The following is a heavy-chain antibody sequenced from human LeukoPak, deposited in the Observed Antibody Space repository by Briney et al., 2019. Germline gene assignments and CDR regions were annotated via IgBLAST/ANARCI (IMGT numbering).Heavy chain of an antibody. CDR1: GDSITSRSS. CDR3: ARESSTTQTNLFDY. CDR2: LRHSGNT. Sequence: SETLSLTCTVSGDSITSRSSWSWIRQPPGKGLEWIGYLRHSGNTNHNSSFRGRVTFSLDTSKNQFSLILRSVTAADTAIYFCARESSTTQTNLFDYWGQGTLVTVSS. V-gene: IGHV4-59*11. J-gene: IGHJ4*02. D-gene: IGHD1-14*01.